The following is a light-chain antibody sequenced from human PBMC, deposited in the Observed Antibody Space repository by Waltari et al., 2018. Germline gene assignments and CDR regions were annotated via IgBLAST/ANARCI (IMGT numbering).Light chain of an antibody. CDR2: DVS. V-gene: IGLV2-18*01. Sequence: QSALTQPTSVSGSPGQSVTISCTGTSTDVGGYDLVPWYQQSPGTAPKLMISDVSNRPSGVPDRFSGSKSGNTASLTISGLQAEDEADYYCNLYAGSSTLGVFGGGTKLTVL. CDR3: NLYAGSSTLGV. CDR1: STDVGGYDL. J-gene: IGLJ3*02.